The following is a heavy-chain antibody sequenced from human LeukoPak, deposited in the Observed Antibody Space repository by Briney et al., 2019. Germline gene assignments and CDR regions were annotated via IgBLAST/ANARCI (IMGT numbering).Heavy chain of an antibody. D-gene: IGHD4-23*01. Sequence: GGSLRLSCAASGFTFSTYWMSWVRQAPGKGLEWVGNIKEDGSEKYYVDSVKGRFTISRDNAKNSLYLQMNSLRAEDTAVYYCAREITWEVTPIWGQGTMITVSS. V-gene: IGHV3-7*01. CDR3: AREITWEVTPI. J-gene: IGHJ3*02. CDR1: GFTFSTYW. CDR2: IKEDGSEK.